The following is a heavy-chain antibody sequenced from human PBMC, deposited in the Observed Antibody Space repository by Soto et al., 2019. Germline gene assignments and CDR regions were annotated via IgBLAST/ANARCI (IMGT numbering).Heavy chain of an antibody. Sequence: PGGSLRLSCAASGFTVSSNYMSWVRQAPGKGLEWISVIYSGGSTYYADSVKGRFTISRDNSKNTVYLQMNSLRAEDTAVYYCARRGAVAGSYYYYGLDVWGQGTTVTVSS. J-gene: IGHJ6*02. D-gene: IGHD6-19*01. V-gene: IGHV3-66*04. CDR2: IYSGGST. CDR1: GFTVSSNY. CDR3: ARRGAVAGSYYYYGLDV.